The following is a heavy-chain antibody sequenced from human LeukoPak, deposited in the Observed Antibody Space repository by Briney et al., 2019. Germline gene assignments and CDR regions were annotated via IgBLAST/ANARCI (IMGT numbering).Heavy chain of an antibody. CDR3: ARGAGGYRFDP. J-gene: IGHJ5*02. CDR2: VYNSGTT. V-gene: IGHV4-59*01. D-gene: IGHD1-1*01. Sequence: SETLSLTCTVSGDSMTGSHWTWIRQPPGKGLEYIGYVYNSGTTFYNPSLESRVTISADTSKKHFSLRLTSVTAADTAIYYCARGAGGYRFDPWGLGTLVTVSS. CDR1: GDSMTGSH.